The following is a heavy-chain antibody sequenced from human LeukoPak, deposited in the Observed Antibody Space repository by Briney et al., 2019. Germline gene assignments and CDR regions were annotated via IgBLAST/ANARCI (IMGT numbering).Heavy chain of an antibody. J-gene: IGHJ4*02. V-gene: IGHV1-18*01. D-gene: IGHD3-22*01. CDR3: ARDVYSSGYYYEGGY. Sequence: ASVKVSCKASGYTFTSYGISWVRQAPGQGLEWMGWISAYNGNTNYAQKLQGRVTMTTDTSTSTAYMELRSLRSDDTAVYYCARDVYSSGYYYEGGYWVQGTLVTVSS. CDR2: ISAYNGNT. CDR1: GYTFTSYG.